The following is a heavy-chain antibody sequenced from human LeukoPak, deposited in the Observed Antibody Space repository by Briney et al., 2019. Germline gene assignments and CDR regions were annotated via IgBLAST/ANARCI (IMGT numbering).Heavy chain of an antibody. D-gene: IGHD3-22*01. Sequence: GASVKVSCKASGYTFTSYGFSWVRQAPGQGLEWMGWISAYHGNTNYAQKFQGRVTMTSDTSTSTAYMELRSLRSDDTAVYYCARDGYYYDSSGFYYGLDYWGQGTLVTVPS. CDR2: ISAYHGNT. CDR1: GYTFTSYG. V-gene: IGHV1-18*01. CDR3: ARDGYYYDSSGFYYGLDY. J-gene: IGHJ4*02.